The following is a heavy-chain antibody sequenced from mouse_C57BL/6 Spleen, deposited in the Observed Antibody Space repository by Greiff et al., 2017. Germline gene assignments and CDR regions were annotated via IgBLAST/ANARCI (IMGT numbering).Heavy chain of an antibody. CDR3: ARTPLYYDYDGFAY. CDR2: IDPSDSET. J-gene: IGHJ3*01. D-gene: IGHD2-4*01. Sequence: QVQLQQPGAELVRPGSSVKLSCKASGYTFTSYWMHWVKQRPIQGLEWIGNIDPSDSETHYNQKFKDKATLTVDKSSSTAYMQLSSLTSDDSAVYYCARTPLYYDYDGFAYWGQGTLVTVSA. CDR1: GYTFTSYW. V-gene: IGHV1-52*01.